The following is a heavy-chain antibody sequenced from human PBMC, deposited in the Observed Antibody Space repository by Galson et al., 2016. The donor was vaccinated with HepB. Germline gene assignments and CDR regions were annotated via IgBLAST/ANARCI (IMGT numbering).Heavy chain of an antibody. CDR2: IYPADSDT. J-gene: IGHJ5*02. Sequence: QSGAEVKRPGESLRISCKGSGYNFNTHYIAWVRQMPGKGLEWMGIIYPADSDTTYSPSFEGQVTISVDKSIKTAYLQWNSLKASDSAMYYCARVPGLNCFDPWGQGTLVTVSS. CDR1: GYNFNTHY. V-gene: IGHV5-51*01. CDR3: ARVPGLNCFDP.